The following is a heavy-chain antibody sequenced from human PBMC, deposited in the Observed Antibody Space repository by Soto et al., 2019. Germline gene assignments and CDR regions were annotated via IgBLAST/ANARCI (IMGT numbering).Heavy chain of an antibody. J-gene: IGHJ4*02. CDR3: ARRGYYGSGSYYSLDC. D-gene: IGHD3-10*01. Sequence: GESLKISCKGSGYSFPSYWIGWVRQMPGKGLEWMGIIYPGDSETRYSPSFQGQVTISADKSISTAYLQWGSLKASDTAMYYCARRGYYGSGSYYSLDCWGQGTLVTVSS. CDR2: IYPGDSET. V-gene: IGHV5-51*01. CDR1: GYSFPSYW.